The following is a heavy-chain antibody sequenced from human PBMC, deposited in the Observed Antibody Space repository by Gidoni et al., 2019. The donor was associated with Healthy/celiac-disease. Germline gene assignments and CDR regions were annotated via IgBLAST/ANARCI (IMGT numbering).Heavy chain of an antibody. D-gene: IGHD1-1*01. Sequence: QVQLQQWGAGLLKPSETLSLTCAVYGGSFSGYYWSWIRQPPGKGLEWIGEINHSGSTNYNPSLKSRVTISVDTSKNQFSLKLSSVTAADTAVYYCASGTTSLFDPWGQGTLVTVSS. V-gene: IGHV4-34*01. J-gene: IGHJ5*02. CDR3: ASGTTSLFDP. CDR2: INHSGST. CDR1: GGSFSGYY.